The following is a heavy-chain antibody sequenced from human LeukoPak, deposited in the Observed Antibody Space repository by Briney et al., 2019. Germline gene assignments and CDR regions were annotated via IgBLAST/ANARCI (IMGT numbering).Heavy chain of an antibody. J-gene: IGHJ5*02. CDR2: ISAYNGNT. Sequence: ASVKVSCKASGYTFTSYGISWVRQAPGQGLEWMGWISAYNGNTNYAQKLQGRVTMTTDTSTSTAYVELRSLRSDDTAVYYCARDRSPTCSSTSCYPGRAAWFDPWGQGTLVTVSS. D-gene: IGHD2-2*01. CDR1: GYTFTSYG. V-gene: IGHV1-18*01. CDR3: ARDRSPTCSSTSCYPGRAAWFDP.